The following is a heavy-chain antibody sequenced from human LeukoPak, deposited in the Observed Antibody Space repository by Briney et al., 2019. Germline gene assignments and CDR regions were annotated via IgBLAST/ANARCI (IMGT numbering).Heavy chain of an antibody. D-gene: IGHD5-18*01. CDR2: IYTSGST. CDR1: GGSISSGSYY. Sequence: PSQTLSLTCTVSGGSISSGSYYWSWIRQPAGKGLEWIGRIYTSGSTNYNPSLKSRVIISVDTSKNQFSLKLSSVTAADTAVYYCARDVDTAISDYWGQGTLVTVSS. CDR3: ARDVDTAISDY. V-gene: IGHV4-61*02. J-gene: IGHJ4*02.